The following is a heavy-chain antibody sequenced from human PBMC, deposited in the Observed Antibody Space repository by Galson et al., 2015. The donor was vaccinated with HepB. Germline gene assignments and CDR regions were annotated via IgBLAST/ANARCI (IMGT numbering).Heavy chain of an antibody. CDR3: ARDAKLGYSSGWRPLTPHSLDY. Sequence: SVKVSCKASGYTFTSYGISWVRQAPGQGLEWMGWISAYNGNTNYAQKLQGRVTMTTDTSTSTAYMELRSLRSDDTAVYYCARDAKLGYSSGWRPLTPHSLDYWGQGTLVTVSS. CDR1: GYTFTSYG. J-gene: IGHJ4*02. D-gene: IGHD6-19*01. CDR2: ISAYNGNT. V-gene: IGHV1-18*04.